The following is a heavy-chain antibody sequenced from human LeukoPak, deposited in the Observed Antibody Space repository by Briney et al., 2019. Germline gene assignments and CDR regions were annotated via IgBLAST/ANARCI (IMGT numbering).Heavy chain of an antibody. D-gene: IGHD3-3*01. CDR2: ISGGGGST. V-gene: IGHV3-23*01. J-gene: IGHJ3*02. CDR3: ARGSYDFWRGDAFDI. CDR1: GFTFGSYA. Sequence: GGSLRLSCAASGFTFGSYAMSWVRQAPGKGLEWVSAISGGGGSTYYADSVKGRFTISRDNSKNTLYLQMNSLRAEDTAVYYCARGSYDFWRGDAFDIWGQGTMVTVSS.